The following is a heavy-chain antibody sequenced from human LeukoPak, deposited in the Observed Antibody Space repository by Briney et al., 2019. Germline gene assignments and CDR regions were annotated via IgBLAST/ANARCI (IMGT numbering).Heavy chain of an antibody. CDR2: ISYDGSNK. V-gene: IGHV3-30*03. Sequence: GGSLRLSCAASGFTFSGYGMHWVRQAPGKGLEWVAVISYDGSNKYYADSVKGRFTISRDNSKNTLYLQMNSLRAEDTAVYYCARDFDTSGYSFDYWGQGTLVTVSS. CDR1: GFTFSGYG. J-gene: IGHJ4*02. D-gene: IGHD3-22*01. CDR3: ARDFDTSGYSFDY.